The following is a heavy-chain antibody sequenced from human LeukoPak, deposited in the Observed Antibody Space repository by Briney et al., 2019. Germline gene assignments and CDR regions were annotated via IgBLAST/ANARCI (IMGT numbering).Heavy chain of an antibody. CDR2: IGTYHGNT. D-gene: IGHD3-22*01. Sequence: GASVKVSCKASGYTFTTYDIGCVRQAPGQGLEWMGWIGTYHGNTNYAQKFQGRVTLTTETPTSIASLELRSLRSDNTAVYYCARVPRPSYETSGYYLDFWGQGTLVTVSS. CDR3: ARVPRPSYETSGYYLDF. J-gene: IGHJ4*02. V-gene: IGHV1-18*01. CDR1: GYTFTTYD.